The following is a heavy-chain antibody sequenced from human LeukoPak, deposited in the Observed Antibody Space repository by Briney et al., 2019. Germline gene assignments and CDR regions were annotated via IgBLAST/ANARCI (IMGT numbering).Heavy chain of an antibody. CDR1: GGSISSSSYY. V-gene: IGHV4-39*01. J-gene: IGHJ4*02. Sequence: SETLSLTCTVSGGSISSSSYYWGWIRQPPGKGLEWIGSIYYSGSTYYNPSLKSRVTISVDTSKNQFSLKLSSVTAADTAVYYCARGGWGEGDGYNWDFDYWGQGTLVTVSS. D-gene: IGHD5-24*01. CDR3: ARGGWGEGDGYNWDFDY. CDR2: IYYSGST.